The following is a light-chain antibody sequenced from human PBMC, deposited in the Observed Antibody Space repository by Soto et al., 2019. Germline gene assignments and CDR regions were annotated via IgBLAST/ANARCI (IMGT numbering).Light chain of an antibody. V-gene: IGLV2-11*01. Sequence: QSALTQPRSVSGSPGQSVTISCTGTSSDVGGYNYVSWYQQYPGKAPKFMIYDVSKRPSGVPDRFSGSKSGNTASLTISGLXAEDEADYYCCSYAGSYTLVFGGGTKLTVL. J-gene: IGLJ3*02. CDR3: CSYAGSYTLV. CDR1: SSDVGGYNY. CDR2: DVS.